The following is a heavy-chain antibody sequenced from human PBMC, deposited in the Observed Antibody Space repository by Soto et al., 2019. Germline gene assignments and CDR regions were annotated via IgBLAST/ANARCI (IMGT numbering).Heavy chain of an antibody. V-gene: IGHV3-30-3*01. CDR1: GFNFRSYA. Sequence: GGSLRLSCAPSGFNFRSYAMHWVRQDPGKGLEWVAVISYDGSNKYYADSVKGRFTISRDNSKNTLYLQMNSLRAEDTAVYYCARGSRGSYYDGMDVWGQGTTVTVSS. J-gene: IGHJ6*02. D-gene: IGHD1-26*01. CDR3: ARGSRGSYYDGMDV. CDR2: ISYDGSNK.